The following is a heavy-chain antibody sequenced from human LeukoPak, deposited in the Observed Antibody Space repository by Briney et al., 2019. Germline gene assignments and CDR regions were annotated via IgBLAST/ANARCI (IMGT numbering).Heavy chain of an antibody. CDR3: ARAYGSGSYSYFDY. V-gene: IGHV3-30*19. CDR2: ISYDGSNK. CDR1: GFTFSSYG. D-gene: IGHD3-10*01. Sequence: PGRSLRLSCAASGFTFSSYGMDWVRQARGKGLEWVAVISYDGSNKYYADSVKRRFPISRDNSKNTLYLQMNSLRAEDTAVYYCARAYGSGSYSYFDYWGQGTLVTVSS. J-gene: IGHJ4*02.